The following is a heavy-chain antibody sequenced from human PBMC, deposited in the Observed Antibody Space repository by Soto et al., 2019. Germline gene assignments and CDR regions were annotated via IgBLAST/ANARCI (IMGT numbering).Heavy chain of an antibody. V-gene: IGHV3-7*03. CDR2: IKQDGSEK. J-gene: IGHJ4*02. Sequence: EVQLVESGGGLVQPGGSLRLSCAASGFTFSSYWMSWVRQAPGKGLEWVANIKQDGSEKYYVDSVKGRFTISRDNSKNTLYLQMNSLRAEDTAIYYCARDRYGDPLWGQDDFDYWGQGTLVTVSA. CDR3: ARDRYGDPLWGQDDFDY. D-gene: IGHD4-17*01. CDR1: GFTFSSYW.